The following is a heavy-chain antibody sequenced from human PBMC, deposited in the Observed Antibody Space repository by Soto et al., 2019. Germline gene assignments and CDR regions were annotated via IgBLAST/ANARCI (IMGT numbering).Heavy chain of an antibody. CDR1: GFTFSSYG. D-gene: IGHD4-4*01. CDR3: AKGGGDSNHPSKYYYYGMDV. V-gene: IGHV3-30*18. J-gene: IGHJ6*02. CDR2: ISYDGSNK. Sequence: QVQLVESGGGVVQPGRSLRLACAASGFTFSSYGMHWVRQAPGKGLEWVAVISYDGSNKYYADSVKGRFTISRDNSKNRLYLQMNSLRAEDTAVYYCAKGGGDSNHPSKYYYYGMDVCRQGTTVTVSS.